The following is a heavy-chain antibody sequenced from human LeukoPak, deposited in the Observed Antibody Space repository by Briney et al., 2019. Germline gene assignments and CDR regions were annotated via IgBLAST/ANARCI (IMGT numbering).Heavy chain of an antibody. CDR2: IYHSGST. CDR1: GGSISSYY. CDR3: ARGGMTTVTTATHWFDP. V-gene: IGHV4-59*06. J-gene: IGHJ5*02. Sequence: SETLSLTCTVSGGSISSYYWSWIRQPAGKGLEWIGYIYHSGSTYYNPSLKSRVTISVDRSKNQFSLKLSSVTAADTAVYYCARGGMTTVTTATHWFDPWDRGTLVTVSS. D-gene: IGHD4-17*01.